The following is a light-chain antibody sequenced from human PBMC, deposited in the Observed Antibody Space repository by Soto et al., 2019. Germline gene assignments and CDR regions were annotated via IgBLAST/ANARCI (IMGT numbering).Light chain of an antibody. J-gene: IGLJ2*01. Sequence: QAVVTQEPSLTVSPGGTVTLTCASSTGAVTSGYYPNWFQQKPGQAPRALIYNTSNKHSWTPARFSGSLLGGKAALTLSGVQPEDEAEYYCLLYYGGAQVFGGGTKVTVL. CDR3: LLYYGGAQV. V-gene: IGLV7-43*01. CDR2: NTS. CDR1: TGAVTSGYY.